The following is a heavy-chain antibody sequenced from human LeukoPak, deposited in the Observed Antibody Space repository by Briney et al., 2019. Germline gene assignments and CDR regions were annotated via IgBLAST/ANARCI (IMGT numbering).Heavy chain of an antibody. Sequence: PSETLSLNCSGSGFSICSYYWTWIRQPPGKGLEWSGYRYYSGSTTYNPSLKSRVTISVDTSKSQFSLKLISVTAADTAIYYCARVRGDFETDWGQGTLVTVSS. D-gene: IGHD3-16*01. CDR1: GFSICSYY. CDR2: RYYSGST. J-gene: IGHJ1*01. CDR3: ARVRGDFETD. V-gene: IGHV4-59*01.